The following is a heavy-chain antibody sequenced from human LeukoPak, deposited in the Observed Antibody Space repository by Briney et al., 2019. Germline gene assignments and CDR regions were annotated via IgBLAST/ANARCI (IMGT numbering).Heavy chain of an antibody. Sequence: SETLSLTCAVSGGSINNDDYSWSWIRQPPGKGLEWIGYVYYSGNTYYNPSLKSRVTISVDTSKNQFSLKLTSVTAADTAVCYCARSVMDSSDFYYFDYWGQGTLVTVSS. CDR1: GGSINNDDYS. CDR2: VYYSGNT. CDR3: ARSVMDSSDFYYFDY. J-gene: IGHJ4*02. V-gene: IGHV4-30-4*07. D-gene: IGHD3-22*01.